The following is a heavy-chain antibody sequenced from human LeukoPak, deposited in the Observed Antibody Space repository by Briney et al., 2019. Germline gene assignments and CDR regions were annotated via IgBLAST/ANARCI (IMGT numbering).Heavy chain of an antibody. CDR1: GYTFTSYA. D-gene: IGHD2-2*01. CDR3: ARGGEVPAAMLWRHYYYYYGMDV. V-gene: IGHV7-4-1*02. Sequence: ASVKVPCKASGYTFTSYAMNWVRQAPGQGLEWMGWINTNTGNPTYAQGFTGRFVFSLDTSVSTAYLQISSLKAEDTAVYYCARGGEVPAAMLWRHYYYYYGMDVWGQGTTVTVSS. J-gene: IGHJ6*02. CDR2: INTNTGNP.